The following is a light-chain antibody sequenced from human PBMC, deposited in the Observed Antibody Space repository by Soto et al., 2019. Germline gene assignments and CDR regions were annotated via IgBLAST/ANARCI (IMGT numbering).Light chain of an antibody. CDR3: SAWDDSLNAHA. J-gene: IGLJ1*01. CDR2: FDA. V-gene: IGLV1-36*01. CDR1: SSNIGKNG. Sequence: QSDLTRPPSVSKASRQRVPIYYSGNSSNIGKNGVNWYQQLPGKAPKLLIYFDALLPSGISDRFSGSRSGTAASLAISGLQSEDEADYYCSAWDDSLNAHAVGTGTKVTVL.